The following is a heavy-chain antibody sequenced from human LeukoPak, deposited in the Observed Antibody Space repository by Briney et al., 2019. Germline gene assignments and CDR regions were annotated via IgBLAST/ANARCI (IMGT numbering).Heavy chain of an antibody. CDR2: IYTSGST. D-gene: IGHD3-10*01. V-gene: IGHV4-61*02. J-gene: IGHJ3*02. CDR3: ASTLTSTMVRGVPGGAFDI. Sequence: PSETLSLTCTVSGGSISSGSYYWSWIRQPAGKGLEWIGRIYTSGSTNYNPSLKSRVTISVDTSKNQFPLKLSSVTAADTAVYYCASTLTSTMVRGVPGGAFDIWGQGTMVTVSS. CDR1: GGSISSGSYY.